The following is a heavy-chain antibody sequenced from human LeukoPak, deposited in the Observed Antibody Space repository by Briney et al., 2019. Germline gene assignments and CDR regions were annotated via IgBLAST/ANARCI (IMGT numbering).Heavy chain of an antibody. CDR3: ARDKQLWYFDL. J-gene: IGHJ2*01. D-gene: IGHD6-13*01. V-gene: IGHV4-39*07. CDR1: GGSISSSSYY. Sequence: PSETLSLTCTVSGGSISSSSYYWGWIRQPPGKGLEWIGSIYYSGSTYYNPSLKSRVTISVDTSKNQFSLKLSSVTAADTAVYYCARDKQLWYFDLWGRGTLVTVSS. CDR2: IYYSGST.